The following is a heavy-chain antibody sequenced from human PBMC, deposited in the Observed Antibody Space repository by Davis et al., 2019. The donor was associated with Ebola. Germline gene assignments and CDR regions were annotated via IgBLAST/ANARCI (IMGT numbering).Heavy chain of an antibody. V-gene: IGHV1-69*13. CDR1: GGNFNNYA. CDR2: ITPIFGTT. D-gene: IGHD3-22*01. CDR3: AGNTFYDSNGHVDY. Sequence: AASVKVSCKASGGNFNNYAIIWVRQAPGQGLEWMGGITPIFGTTNYAQRFQGRLTITADALTTTAYMELSSLTSEDTAVYFWAGNTFYDSNGHVDYWGQGTLVSVSS. J-gene: IGHJ4*02.